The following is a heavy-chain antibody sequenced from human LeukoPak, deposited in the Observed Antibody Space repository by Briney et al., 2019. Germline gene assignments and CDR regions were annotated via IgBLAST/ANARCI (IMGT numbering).Heavy chain of an antibody. D-gene: IGHD3-9*01. CDR3: ARVRYFDWLLYSFDY. J-gene: IGHJ4*02. CDR1: GFTFSSYS. Sequence: GGSLGLSCAASGFTFSSYSMNWVRQAPGKGLEWVSYISSSSSTIYYADSVKGRFTISRDNAKNSLYLQMNSLRAEDTAVYYCARVRYFDWLLYSFDYWGQGTLVTVSS. CDR2: ISSSSSTI. V-gene: IGHV3-48*01.